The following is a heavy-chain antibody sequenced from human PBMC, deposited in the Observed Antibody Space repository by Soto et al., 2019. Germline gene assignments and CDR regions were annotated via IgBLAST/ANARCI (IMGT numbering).Heavy chain of an antibody. V-gene: IGHV3-23*01. Sequence: EVQLLESGGGLVQPGGSLRLSCAASGFTFSSYAMRWVRQAPVKGLEWVSAISGSGGSTYYADSVKGRFTISRDNSKNTLYLQMTSLRAEDTAVYYCARRGSGSYYDYWGQGNLVSVPS. J-gene: IGHJ4*02. CDR2: ISGSGGST. CDR1: GFTFSSYA. D-gene: IGHD1-26*01. CDR3: ARRGSGSYYDY.